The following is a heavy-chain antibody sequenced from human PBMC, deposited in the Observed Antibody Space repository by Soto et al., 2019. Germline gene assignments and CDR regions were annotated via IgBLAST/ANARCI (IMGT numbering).Heavy chain of an antibody. CDR3: GTVRASWYIDY. J-gene: IGHJ4*02. D-gene: IGHD2-2*01. CDR1: GGPISSGGYY. CDR2: ISYSGIT. Sequence: QVQLQESGPGLVKPSETLSLTCTVSGGPISSGGYYWSWIRQSPGKGLEWIAYISYSGITYYNPSHKTRVIASADTCRNQFFLELKSVTVADTAVYYCGTVRASWYIDYWGQGTLVTVSS. V-gene: IGHV4-30-4*01.